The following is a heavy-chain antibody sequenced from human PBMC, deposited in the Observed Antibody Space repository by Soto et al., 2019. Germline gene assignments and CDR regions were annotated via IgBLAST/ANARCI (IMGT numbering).Heavy chain of an antibody. D-gene: IGHD1-26*01. CDR1: GFSCRNYG. CDR3: AKDGHWETLYYGMHV. J-gene: IGHJ6*04. Sequence: EQVVESGGGVVQPGRSLRLSCAASGFSCRNYGMHWVRQVPGKGLEWVAVISYDGGSKYYADSVKGRFTISRDNSENTLYMQMSSLRGDDTAVYYCAKDGHWETLYYGMHVWGKGTTVTVSS. CDR2: ISYDGGSK. V-gene: IGHV3-30*18.